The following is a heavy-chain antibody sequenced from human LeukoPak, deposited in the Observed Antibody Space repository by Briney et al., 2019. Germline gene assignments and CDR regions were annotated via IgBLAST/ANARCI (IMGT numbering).Heavy chain of an antibody. CDR3: ARDRGPDDFWSGYYGDAFDI. CDR2: ISSSSSYI. CDR1: GFTFSSYS. J-gene: IGHJ3*02. D-gene: IGHD3-3*01. V-gene: IGHV3-21*01. Sequence: TGGSLRLSCAASGFTFSSYSMNWVRQAPGKGLEWVSSISSSSSYIYYADSVKGRFTISRDNAKNSLYLQMNSPRAEDTAVYYCARDRGPDDFWSGYYGDAFDIWGQGTMVTVSS.